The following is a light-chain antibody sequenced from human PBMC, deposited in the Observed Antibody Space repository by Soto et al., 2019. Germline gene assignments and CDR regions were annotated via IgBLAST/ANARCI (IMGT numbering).Light chain of an antibody. V-gene: IGKV3-11*01. J-gene: IGKJ4*01. CDR3: QQRSNWPPDT. Sequence: EVVLTQSPVTLSLSPGERATLSCRASQSVGSYLAWYQQKPGQAPRLLMYDASNRATGVPARFSGSGSGTDFTLTISALEPEDSAVYYCQQRSNWPPDTFGGGTKVEIK. CDR1: QSVGSY. CDR2: DAS.